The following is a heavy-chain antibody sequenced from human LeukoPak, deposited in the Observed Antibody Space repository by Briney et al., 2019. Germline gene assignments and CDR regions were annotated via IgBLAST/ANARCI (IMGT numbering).Heavy chain of an antibody. V-gene: IGHV1-2*02. CDR3: AREGVSASAFDI. CDR2: INPNSGGT. J-gene: IGHJ3*02. Sequence: ASVKVSCKASGYTFTGYYMHWVRQAPGQGLEWMGWINPNSGGTNYAQKFQGRVTMTRDTSISSAYMELSRLRSDDTAVYYCAREGVSASAFDIWGQGTMVTVSS. D-gene: IGHD3-10*01. CDR1: GYTFTGYY.